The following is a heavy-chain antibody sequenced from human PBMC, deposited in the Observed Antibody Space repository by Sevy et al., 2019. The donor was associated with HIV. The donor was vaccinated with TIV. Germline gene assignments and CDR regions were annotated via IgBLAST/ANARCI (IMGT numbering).Heavy chain of an antibody. V-gene: IGHV1-58*01. J-gene: IGHJ4*02. CDR3: AAVAPYYYDSSANFDY. D-gene: IGHD3-22*01. CDR2: IVVGRGNT. Sequence: ASVKVSCKASGFTFTSSAVQWVRQARGQRLEWIGWIVVGRGNTNYAQKFQERVTITRDMSTSTAYMELSSLRSEDTAVYYCAAVAPYYYDSSANFDYWGQGTLVTVSS. CDR1: GFTFTSSA.